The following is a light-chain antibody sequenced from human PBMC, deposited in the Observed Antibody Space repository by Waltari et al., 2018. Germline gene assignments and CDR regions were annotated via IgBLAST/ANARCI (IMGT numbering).Light chain of an antibody. CDR1: SSNVGRSP. CDR3: AAWDASLNGYV. CDR2: TSN. V-gene: IGLV1-44*01. J-gene: IGLJ1*01. Sequence: QSVLTQPPSASGTPGQRVTISCSGSSSNVGRSPVNWYQQFPGEAPKFLINTSNTRPSGVPTRFSGSNSGTSASLAISGLQSEDEADYYCAAWDASLNGYVFGTGTKVTVL.